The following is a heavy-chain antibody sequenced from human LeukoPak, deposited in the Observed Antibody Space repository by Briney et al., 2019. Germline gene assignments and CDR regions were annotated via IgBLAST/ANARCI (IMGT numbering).Heavy chain of an antibody. CDR2: ISGSGGST. D-gene: IGHD2-21*02. Sequence: GGSLRLSCAASGFTFSSYAMSWVRQAPGKGLEWVSAISGSGGSTYYADSVKGRFTISRDNSKNTLYLQMNSLRAEDTAVYYCAASVVAAIPENFDYWGQGTLVTVSP. V-gene: IGHV3-23*01. CDR3: AASVVAAIPENFDY. CDR1: GFTFSSYA. J-gene: IGHJ4*02.